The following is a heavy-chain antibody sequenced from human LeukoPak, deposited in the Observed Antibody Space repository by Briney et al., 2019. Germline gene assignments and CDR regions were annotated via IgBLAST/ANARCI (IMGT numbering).Heavy chain of an antibody. D-gene: IGHD2-2*01. CDR3: AREDIVVVPAAMPDY. Sequence: GGSLRLSCAASGFSLSNHDINWVRQAPGKGLQWVSSISSSSTYIYYGDSVKGRFTVSRDNSKNTLYLQMNSLRAEDTAVYYCAREDIVVVPAAMPDYWGQGTLVTVSS. CDR1: GFSLSNHD. J-gene: IGHJ4*02. CDR2: ISSSSTYI. V-gene: IGHV3-21*01.